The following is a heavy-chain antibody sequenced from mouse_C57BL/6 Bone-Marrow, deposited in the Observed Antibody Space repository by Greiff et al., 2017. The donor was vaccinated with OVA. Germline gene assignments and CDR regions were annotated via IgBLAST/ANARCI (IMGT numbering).Heavy chain of an antibody. CDR3: ASSTVVAFPYAMDY. J-gene: IGHJ4*01. CDR1: GYSITSGYD. Sequence: EVMLVESGPGMVKPSQSLSLTCTVTGYSITSGYDWHWIRHFPGNKLEWMGYISYSGSTNYNPSLKSRISITHDTSKNHFFLKLNSVTTEDTATYYCASSTVVAFPYAMDYWGQGTSVTVSS. V-gene: IGHV3-1*01. D-gene: IGHD1-1*01. CDR2: ISYSGST.